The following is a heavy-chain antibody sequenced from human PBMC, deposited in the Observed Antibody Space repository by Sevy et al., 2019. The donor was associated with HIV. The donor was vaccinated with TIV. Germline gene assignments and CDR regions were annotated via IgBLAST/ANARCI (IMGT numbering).Heavy chain of an antibody. CDR2: IYYSGST. CDR1: GGSISSSCYY. CDR3: ATSSQGASYSNYRYYYGMDV. V-gene: IGHV4-39*01. J-gene: IGHJ6*02. Sequence: SETLSLTCTVSGGSISSSCYYWGWIRQPPGMGLVWIVSIYYSGSTYYNPSLKSPVTISVDTTKNQFSLKLSSVTAADTAVYYCATSSQGASYSNYRYYYGMDVWGQGTTVTVSS. D-gene: IGHD4-4*01.